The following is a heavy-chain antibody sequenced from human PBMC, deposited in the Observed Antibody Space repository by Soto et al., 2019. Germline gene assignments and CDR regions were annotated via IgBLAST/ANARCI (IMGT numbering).Heavy chain of an antibody. V-gene: IGHV1-24*01. CDR2: FDPEDGET. Sequence: ASVKVSGKVSGSTLTELSMHWVRQAPGKGLEWMGGFDPEDGETIYAQKFQGRVTMTEDTSTDTAYMELSSLRSEDTAVYYCATDLTYGYNWFDPWGQGTLVTVSS. D-gene: IGHD3-16*01. J-gene: IGHJ5*02. CDR1: GSTLTELS. CDR3: ATDLTYGYNWFDP.